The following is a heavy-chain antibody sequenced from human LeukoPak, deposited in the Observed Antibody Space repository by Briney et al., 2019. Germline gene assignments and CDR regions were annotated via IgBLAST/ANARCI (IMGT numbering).Heavy chain of an antibody. CDR2: IRYDGSNK. V-gene: IGHV3-30*02. Sequence: PGGSLRLSCAASGFTFSSYGMHWVRQAPGKGLEWVAFIRYDGSNKYYADSVKGRFTISRDNSKNTLYLQMNSLRAEDTAVYYCAKDPRWHGTGGLPTDYWGQGTLVTVSS. J-gene: IGHJ4*02. D-gene: IGHD1-26*01. CDR3: AKDPRWHGTGGLPTDY. CDR1: GFTFSSYG.